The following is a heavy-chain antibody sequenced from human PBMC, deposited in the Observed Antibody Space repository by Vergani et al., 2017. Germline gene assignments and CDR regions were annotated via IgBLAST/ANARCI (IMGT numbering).Heavy chain of an antibody. CDR1: GFTFGDYA. J-gene: IGHJ5*02. CDR2: IRSKAYGGTT. Sequence: EVQLVESGGGLVQPGRSLRLSCTASGFTFGDYAMSWFRQAPGKGLEWVGCIRSKAYGGTTEYAASVKGRFTISRDDSKSIAYLQMNSLKTEDTAVYYCTRAPDYGDLNWFDPWGQGTLVTVSS. CDR3: TRAPDYGDLNWFDP. V-gene: IGHV3-49*03. D-gene: IGHD4-17*01.